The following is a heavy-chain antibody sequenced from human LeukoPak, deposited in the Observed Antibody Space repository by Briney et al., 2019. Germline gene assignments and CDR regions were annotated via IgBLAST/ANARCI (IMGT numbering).Heavy chain of an antibody. J-gene: IGHJ4*02. CDR3: ARRDLVLEATTD. Sequence: SETLSLTCTVSGGSISRSRYHWGWIRQPPGKGLEWIAHIYYVGNTHYNPSLQSRVTISVDTSKNQFSLKLNSVTAADTAVYYCARRDLVLEATTDWGQGTLVTVSS. CDR2: IYYVGNT. D-gene: IGHD2-8*02. V-gene: IGHV4-39*01. CDR1: GGSISRSRYH.